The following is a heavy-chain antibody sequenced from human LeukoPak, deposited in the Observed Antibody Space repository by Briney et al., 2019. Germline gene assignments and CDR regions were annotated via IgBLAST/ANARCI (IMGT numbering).Heavy chain of an antibody. V-gene: IGHV3-7*01. J-gene: IGHJ6*02. CDR3: TRDLMDYDVSTGLHHYYMDV. CDR2: IKQDGSEK. CDR1: GIIFSSSW. Sequence: GGSLRLSCVASGIIFSSSWMSWVRQAPGKGLEWVANIKQDGSEKFYADSVRGRFTISRDNAKNTLYLQMNTLRVEDTAVYYCTRDLMDYDVSTGLHHYYMDVWGQGTTVTVSS. D-gene: IGHD3-9*01.